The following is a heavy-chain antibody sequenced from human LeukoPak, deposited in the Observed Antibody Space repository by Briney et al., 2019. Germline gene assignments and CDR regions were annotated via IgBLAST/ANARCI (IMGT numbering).Heavy chain of an antibody. D-gene: IGHD5-18*01. V-gene: IGHV3-74*03. J-gene: IGHJ4*02. CDR3: AMGYRSAYSWDS. CDR1: GFTFSSYY. Sequence: GGSLRLSCAASGFTFSSYYMFWVRQAPGKGLAWVSTIKGDETSTKYADSVRGRFTVSRDDARNTLYLQLNSLRAEDTAIYYCAMGYRSAYSWDSWGQGTLVTVSS. CDR2: IKGDETST.